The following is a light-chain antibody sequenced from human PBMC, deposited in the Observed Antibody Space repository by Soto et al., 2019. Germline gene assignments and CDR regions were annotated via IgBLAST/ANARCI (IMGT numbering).Light chain of an antibody. CDR2: DTA. CDR3: MLSYSGVGV. J-gene: IGLJ2*01. Sequence: QAVVTQEPSLTVSPGGTVTLTCGSSTGAVTSGHYPYWFQQKPGQAPRTLIYDTANTHSWTPARFSGSLIGGKAALTLSGAQPEDEADYYCMLSYSGVGVIGGGTKLTVL. CDR1: TGAVTSGHY. V-gene: IGLV7-46*01.